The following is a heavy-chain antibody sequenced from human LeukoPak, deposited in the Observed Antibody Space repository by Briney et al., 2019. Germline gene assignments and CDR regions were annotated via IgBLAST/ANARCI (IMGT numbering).Heavy chain of an antibody. D-gene: IGHD3-9*01. CDR1: GGSISSGGYS. CDR2: IYHSGST. V-gene: IGHV4-30-2*01. CDR3: ARAPKYYDILTGYYIYYFDY. J-gene: IGHJ4*02. Sequence: PSETLSLTCAVSGGSISSGGYSWSWIRQPPGKGLEWIGYIYHSGSTYYNPSLKSRVTISVYRAKNQFSLKLSSVTAADTAVYYCARAPKYYDILTGYYIYYFDYWGQGTLVTVYS.